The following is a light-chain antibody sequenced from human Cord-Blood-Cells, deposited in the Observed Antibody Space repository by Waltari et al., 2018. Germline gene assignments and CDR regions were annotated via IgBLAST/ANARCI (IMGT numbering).Light chain of an antibody. CDR2: GAS. Sequence: EIVMTQSPATLSVSPRESATLSCRASQRVISNLAWYQQKPGQATRLRIYGASTRATGIPARFSGSGSGTECTLTISSLQSEDFAVYYCQQYNNWPQGPRTFGQGTKLEIK. CDR3: QQYNNWPQGPRT. CDR1: QRVISN. V-gene: IGKV3-15*01. J-gene: IGKJ2*01.